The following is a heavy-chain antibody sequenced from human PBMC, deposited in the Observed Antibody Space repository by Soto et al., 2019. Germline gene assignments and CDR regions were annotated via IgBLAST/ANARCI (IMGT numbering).Heavy chain of an antibody. Sequence: QVQLVESGGGVVQPGRSLRLSCAASGFTFSSYGMHWVRQAPGEGLEWVAVISYDGSNKYDADSVKGRFTISRDNSKNTLYLQMTSLRAEDTAVYFCAKDRGVSTRYYYYGMDVWGQGTTVIVS. V-gene: IGHV3-30*18. CDR1: GFTFSSYG. CDR3: AKDRGVSTRYYYYGMDV. CDR2: ISYDGSNK. D-gene: IGHD3-10*01. J-gene: IGHJ6*02.